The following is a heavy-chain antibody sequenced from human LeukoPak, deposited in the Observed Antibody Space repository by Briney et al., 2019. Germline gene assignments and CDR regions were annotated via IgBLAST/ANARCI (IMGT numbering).Heavy chain of an antibody. CDR1: GVSFDDYY. CDR3: TRMTTGHDY. V-gene: IGHV4-34*01. D-gene: IGHD4-17*01. J-gene: IGHJ4*02. CDR2: INHSGYT. Sequence: SETLSLTCAVSGVSFDDYYWAWVRHTPGKGLEWIGEINHSGYTNDGPSLKSRVTLSIDTSRKQFSLYLRSVTVADAGTYYCTRMTTGHDYWGQGTLVTVSS.